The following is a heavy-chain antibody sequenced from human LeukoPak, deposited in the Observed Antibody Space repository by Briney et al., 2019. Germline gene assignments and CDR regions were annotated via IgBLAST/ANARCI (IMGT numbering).Heavy chain of an antibody. D-gene: IGHD6-13*01. CDR1: GGSISSYY. J-gene: IGHJ5*02. V-gene: IGHV4-59*01. Sequence: SETLSLTCTVSGGSISSYYWSWIRQPPGKGLEWIGYIYYSGSTNYNPSLKSRVTISVDTSKNQFSLKLSSVTAADTAVYYCARWSSTWSNWFDPWGQGTLVTVSS. CDR3: ARWSSTWSNWFDP. CDR2: IYYSGST.